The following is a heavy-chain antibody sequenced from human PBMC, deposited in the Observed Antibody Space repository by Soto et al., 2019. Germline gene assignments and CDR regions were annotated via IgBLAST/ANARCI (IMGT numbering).Heavy chain of an antibody. Sequence: SETLSLTCTVSGDSIISNSYFWAWIRQPPGKGLEWIGSIYYSGTTYYNPSLKSRVTISVDRSKNQFSLKLSSVTAADTAVYYCARHFSVDYFDYWGQGALFTVSS. CDR3: ARHFSVDYFDY. CDR2: IYYSGTT. J-gene: IGHJ4*02. CDR1: GDSIISNSYF. V-gene: IGHV4-39*01.